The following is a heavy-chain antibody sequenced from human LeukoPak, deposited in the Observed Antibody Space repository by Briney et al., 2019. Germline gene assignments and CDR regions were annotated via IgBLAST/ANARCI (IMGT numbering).Heavy chain of an antibody. V-gene: IGHV3-7*01. CDR3: ARDGWSGYLLYYYYGMDV. D-gene: IGHD3-3*01. Sequence: GGSLRLSCAASGFTFSSYWTSWVRQAPGKGLEWVANIKQDGSEKYYVDSVKGRFTISRDNAKNSLYLQMNSLRAEDTAVYYCARDGWSGYLLYYYYGMDVWGQGTTVTVSS. CDR1: GFTFSSYW. J-gene: IGHJ6*02. CDR2: IKQDGSEK.